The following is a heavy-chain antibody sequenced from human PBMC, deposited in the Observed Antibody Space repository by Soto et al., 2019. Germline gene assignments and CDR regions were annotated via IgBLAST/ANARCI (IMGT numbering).Heavy chain of an antibody. J-gene: IGHJ4*02. CDR2: IIPILGIA. CDR1: GGTFSSYT. V-gene: IGHV1-69*04. Sequence: ASVKVSCKASGGTFSSYTISWVRQAPGQGLEWMGRIIPILGIANYAQKFQGRVTITADKSTSTAYMELSSLRSEDTAVYYCARDRADSSSWYNTIDYWGQGTLVTVSS. D-gene: IGHD6-13*01. CDR3: ARDRADSSSWYNTIDY.